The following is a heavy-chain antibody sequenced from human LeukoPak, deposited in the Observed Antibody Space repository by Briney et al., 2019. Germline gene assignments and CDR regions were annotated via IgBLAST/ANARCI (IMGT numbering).Heavy chain of an antibody. CDR2: INPNSGGT. CDR3: AREGGTRLAAGGLSYYGLDV. J-gene: IGHJ6*02. D-gene: IGHD6-13*01. V-gene: IGHV1-2*02. Sequence: GASVKVSCKASGYTFIDNYMYWVRQAPGQGLEWMGWINPNSGGTNYAQKFQGRVTMTRDTSISTAYMELTRLTSDDTAVYYCAREGGTRLAAGGLSYYGLDVWGQGTTVTVSS. CDR1: GYTFIDNY.